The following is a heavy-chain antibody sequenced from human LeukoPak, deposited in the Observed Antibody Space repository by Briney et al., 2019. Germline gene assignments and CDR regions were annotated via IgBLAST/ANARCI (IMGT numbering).Heavy chain of an antibody. D-gene: IGHD4-17*01. CDR1: GFTFSSYA. J-gene: IGHJ1*01. V-gene: IGHV3-30-3*01. CDR3: ARDLSAQKTTSSYFQH. CDR2: ISYDGSNK. Sequence: PGGSLRLSCAASGFTFSSYAMHWVRQAPGKGLEWVAVISYDGSNKYYADSVKGRFTISRDNAKNSLYLQMNSLRAEDTAVYYCARDLSAQKTTSSYFQHWGQGTLVTVSS.